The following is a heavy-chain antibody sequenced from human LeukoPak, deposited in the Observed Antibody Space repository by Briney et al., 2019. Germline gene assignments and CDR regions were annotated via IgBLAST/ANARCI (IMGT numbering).Heavy chain of an antibody. J-gene: IGHJ6*02. CDR2: IHPSGST. CDR3: ARASNYDILTGYYKYGMDV. Sequence: PSETLSLTCAVYGGSFSGYYWSWIRQPPGKGLGWIGEIHPSGSTNYNPSLKSRVTISVDPSKNQFCLKLSSVTAADTAVYYCARASNYDILTGYYKYGMDVWGQGTTVTVSS. V-gene: IGHV4-34*01. CDR1: GGSFSGYY. D-gene: IGHD3-9*01.